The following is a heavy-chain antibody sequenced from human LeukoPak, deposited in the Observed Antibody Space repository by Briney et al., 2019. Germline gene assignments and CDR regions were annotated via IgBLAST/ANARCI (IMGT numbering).Heavy chain of an antibody. V-gene: IGHV4-59*01. J-gene: IGHJ6*02. CDR1: PGSITGYY. D-gene: IGHD2-8*02. CDR3: ARDSGGPYWYYYGMDV. Sequence: SETLSLTCNVSPGSITGYYFTWIRQPPGEGLEWLGFIYYSGTTNYSPSFKSRLTMSLDTSKNQVSLRLTSVTAADTAVYYCARDSGGPYWYYYGMDVWGRGTTVTVSS. CDR2: IYYSGTT.